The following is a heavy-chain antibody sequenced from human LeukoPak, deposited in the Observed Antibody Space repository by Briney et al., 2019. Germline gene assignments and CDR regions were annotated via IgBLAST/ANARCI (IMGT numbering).Heavy chain of an antibody. CDR3: AGGSYYRTHAFDI. V-gene: IGHV6-1*01. D-gene: IGHD1-26*01. Sequence: SQALSLSCAISGDIVSSNSAAWNWIRQSPSRGLGWLGRTYYRSECYNDYAVSVKSRITINPDTSKSQFSLQLNSVAPEDTALYYCAGGSYYRTHAFDIWGQRTIVTVSS. CDR1: GDIVSSNSAA. J-gene: IGHJ3*02. CDR2: TYYRSECYN.